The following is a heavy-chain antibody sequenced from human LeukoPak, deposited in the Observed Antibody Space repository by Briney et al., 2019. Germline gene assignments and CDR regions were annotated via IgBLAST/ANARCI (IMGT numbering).Heavy chain of an antibody. Sequence: ASVMVSCKASGGTFSSYAISWVRQAPGQGLEWMGRIIPILGIANYAQKFQGRVTITADKSMSTAYMELSSLRSEDTAVYYCARDLLKRTPYDYVWGSYRYTEGGWFDPWGQGTLVTVSS. CDR2: IIPILGIA. V-gene: IGHV1-69*04. D-gene: IGHD3-16*02. J-gene: IGHJ5*02. CDR1: GGTFSSYA. CDR3: ARDLLKRTPYDYVWGSYRYTEGGWFDP.